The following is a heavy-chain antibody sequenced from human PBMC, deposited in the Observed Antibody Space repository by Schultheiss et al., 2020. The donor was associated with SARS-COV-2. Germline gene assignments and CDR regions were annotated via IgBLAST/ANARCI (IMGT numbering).Heavy chain of an antibody. CDR1: GFTFSSYS. CDR2: ISSSSSYI. D-gene: IGHD3-10*01. V-gene: IGHV3-21*01. J-gene: IGHJ5*02. Sequence: GGSLRLSCAASGFTFSSYSMNWVRQAPGKGLEWVSSISSSSSYIYYADSVKGRFTISRDNSKNTLFLQMNSLRTEDTAVYYCAKEGSKHNGNWFDPWGQGTLVTVSS. CDR3: AKEGSKHNGNWFDP.